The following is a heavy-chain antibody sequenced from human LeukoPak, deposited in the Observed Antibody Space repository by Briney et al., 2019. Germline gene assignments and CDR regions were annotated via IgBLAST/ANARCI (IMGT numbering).Heavy chain of an antibody. CDR1: GFTFSSYW. V-gene: IGHV3-74*01. CDR3: ARDIEDTAMVVYYYFDY. CDR2: INSDGSST. D-gene: IGHD5-18*01. J-gene: IGHJ4*02. Sequence: PGGSLRLSCAASGFTFSSYWMHWVRQAPGKGLVWVSRINSDGSSTSYADSVKDRFTISRDNAKNTLYLQMNSLRAEDTAVYHCARDIEDTAMVVYYYFDYWGQGTLVTVSS.